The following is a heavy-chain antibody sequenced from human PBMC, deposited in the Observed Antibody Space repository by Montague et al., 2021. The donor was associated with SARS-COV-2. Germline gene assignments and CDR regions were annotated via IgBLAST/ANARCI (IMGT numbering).Heavy chain of an antibody. CDR3: ARFSGIAVRRPFDY. J-gene: IGHJ4*02. Sequence: CAVSGGSIRTSNWCNWVRQPPGKGLEWIGQIYHNGTSNYNPSLKSRVTISVDKSKNQFYLRLSSVTATDTAVYYCARFSGIAVRRPFDYWGQGTLVTVSS. V-gene: IGHV4-4*02. CDR2: IYHNGTS. D-gene: IGHD6-6*01. CDR1: GGSIRTSNW.